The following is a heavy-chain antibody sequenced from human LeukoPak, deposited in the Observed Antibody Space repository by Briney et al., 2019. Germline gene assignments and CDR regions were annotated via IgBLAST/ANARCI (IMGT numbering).Heavy chain of an antibody. CDR1: GYSFSTNM. V-gene: IGHV3-7*01. J-gene: IGHJ4*02. Sequence: GGSLRLSCVVSGYSFSTNMMPWVRQTPGKGLEWVATILPAGKESYRVESVKGRFTVSRDTAKNLLFLQMNSLRADYTAVYYCMSAHGYWGQGTLVTVSS. CDR2: ILPAGKES. CDR3: MSAHGY.